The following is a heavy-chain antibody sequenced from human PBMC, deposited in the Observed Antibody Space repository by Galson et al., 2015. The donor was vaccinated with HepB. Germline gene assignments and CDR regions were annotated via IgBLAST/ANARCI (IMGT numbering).Heavy chain of an antibody. CDR3: AKGGSYGLY. J-gene: IGHJ4*02. V-gene: IGHV3-23*01. CDR2: ISDSGGTT. Sequence: SLRLSCAASEFTFSSYAMSWVRQAPGKGLEWVSIISDSGGTTYYADSVKGRFTISRDNSKNTLYLQMNSLTAADTAVYYCAKGGSYGLYWGQGTRVTVSS. CDR1: EFTFSSYA. D-gene: IGHD1-26*01.